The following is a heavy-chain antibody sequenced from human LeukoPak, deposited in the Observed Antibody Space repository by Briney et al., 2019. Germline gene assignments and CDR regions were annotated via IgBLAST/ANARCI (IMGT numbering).Heavy chain of an antibody. CDR1: GFTFSSYG. J-gene: IGHJ4*02. Sequence: PGRSLRLSCAASGFTFSSYGMHWVRQAPGKGLEWVAVISYDGSNKYYADSVKGRFTISRDNSKNTLYLQMNSLRAEDTAVYYCARRLGSSSWFGPFGYWGQGALVTVSS. CDR3: ARRLGSSSWFGPFGY. D-gene: IGHD6-13*01. CDR2: ISYDGSNK. V-gene: IGHV3-30*03.